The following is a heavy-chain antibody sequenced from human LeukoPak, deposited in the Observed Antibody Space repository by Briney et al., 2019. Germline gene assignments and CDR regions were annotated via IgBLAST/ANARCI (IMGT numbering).Heavy chain of an antibody. CDR3: ASREVGATYPARGSDAFDI. V-gene: IGHV1-69*04. J-gene: IGHJ3*02. Sequence: SVKVSCKASGGTFSSYAISWVRQAPGQGLEWMGRIIPILGIANYAQKFQGRVTITADKSTSTAYMELSSLGSEDTAVYYCASREVGATYPARGSDAFDIWGQGTMVTVSS. CDR1: GGTFSSYA. CDR2: IIPILGIA. D-gene: IGHD1-26*01.